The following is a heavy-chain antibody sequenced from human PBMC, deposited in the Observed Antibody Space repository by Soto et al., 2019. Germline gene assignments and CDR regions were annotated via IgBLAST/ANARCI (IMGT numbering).Heavy chain of an antibody. CDR1: GGTFSSYA. CDR3: ARDLSGSYDVDYYYGMDV. CDR2: IIPIFGTA. J-gene: IGHJ6*02. D-gene: IGHD1-26*01. Sequence: QVQLVQSGAEMKKPGSSVKVSCKASGGTFSSYAISWVRQAPGQGLEWMGGIIPIFGTANYAQKFQGRVTITADESTSTAYMELSSLRSEDTAVYYCARDLSGSYDVDYYYGMDVWGQGTTVTVSS. V-gene: IGHV1-69*01.